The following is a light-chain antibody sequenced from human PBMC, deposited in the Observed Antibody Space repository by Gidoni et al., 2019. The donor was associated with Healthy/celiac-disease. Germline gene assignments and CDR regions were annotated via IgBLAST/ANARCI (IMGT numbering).Light chain of an antibody. CDR1: SSNIGNNY. J-gene: IGLJ2*01. CDR3: GSGDRGLSAVV. CDR2: DNN. Sequence: QAVVTRPPSVPAPPGQKVTISCSGSSSNIGNNYVSWYQQLPGTAPKLLIYDNNKRPSGIPDRFSGSKSGTSDTRGITGLKSGDEAYYYGGSGDRGLSAVVFGRGTKVTVL. V-gene: IGLV1-51*01.